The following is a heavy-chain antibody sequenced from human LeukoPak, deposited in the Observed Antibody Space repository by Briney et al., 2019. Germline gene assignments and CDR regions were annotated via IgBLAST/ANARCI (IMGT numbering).Heavy chain of an antibody. V-gene: IGHV3-30*03. D-gene: IGHD5-12*01. CDR2: ISYDGSHK. J-gene: IGHJ4*02. CDR1: GFTFNDFA. CDR3: ALVPRGY. Sequence: GGSLRLSCAASGFTFNDFAMHWVRQAPGKGLEWVAVISYDGSHKYFADSVKGRFTISRDNSKNTLYLQMNGLRPEDTAVYYCALVPRGYWGLGTLVTVFS.